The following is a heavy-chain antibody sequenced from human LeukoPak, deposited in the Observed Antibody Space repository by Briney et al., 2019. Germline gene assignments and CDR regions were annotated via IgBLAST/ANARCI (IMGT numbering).Heavy chain of an antibody. Sequence: ASVKVSCKASGGTFSSYAISWVRQAPGQGLEWMGGIIPTFGTANYAQKFQGRVTITADESTSTAYMELSSLRSEDTAVYYCASAVTYYYDSSGPPRFDYWGQGTLVTVSS. D-gene: IGHD3-22*01. J-gene: IGHJ4*02. CDR3: ASAVTYYYDSSGPPRFDY. V-gene: IGHV1-69*13. CDR2: IIPTFGTA. CDR1: GGTFSSYA.